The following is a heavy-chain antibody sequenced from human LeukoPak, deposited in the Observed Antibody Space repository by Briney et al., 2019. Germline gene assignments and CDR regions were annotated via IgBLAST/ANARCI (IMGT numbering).Heavy chain of an antibody. J-gene: IGHJ3*02. V-gene: IGHV1-69*05. CDR1: GGTFSSYA. Sequence: SVKVSCKASGGTFSSYAISWVRQAPGQGLEWMGGIIPIFGTANYAQKFQGRVTITTDESMSTAYMELSSLRSEDTAVYYCARDPRAVAGTKDAFDIWGQGTMVTVSS. D-gene: IGHD6-19*01. CDR3: ARDPRAVAGTKDAFDI. CDR2: IIPIFGTA.